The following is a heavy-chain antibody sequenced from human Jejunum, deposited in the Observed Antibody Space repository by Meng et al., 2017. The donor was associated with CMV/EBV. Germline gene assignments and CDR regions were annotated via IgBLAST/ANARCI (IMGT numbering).Heavy chain of an antibody. J-gene: IGHJ3*01. Sequence: FNTYAMSWVRQAPGKGLEWVSYIHNSGSVIYYAESVKGRFTISRDNAKNSLYLQMNSLRAEDTAVYYCARDGYDFRSGNHDAYDVWGRGTRVTVSS. D-gene: IGHD3-3*01. CDR1: FNTYA. V-gene: IGHV3-48*03. CDR2: IHNSGSVI. CDR3: ARDGYDFRSGNHDAYDV.